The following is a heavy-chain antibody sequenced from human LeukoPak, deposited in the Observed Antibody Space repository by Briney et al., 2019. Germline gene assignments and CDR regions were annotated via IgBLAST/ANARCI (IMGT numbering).Heavy chain of an antibody. J-gene: IGHJ4*02. CDR3: AKLSEPHPYDSSGHYNRRDFDY. V-gene: IGHV3-30*18. CDR1: GFTFNTYG. D-gene: IGHD3-22*01. CDR2: ISYDGRNE. Sequence: PGRSLRLSCAASGFTFNTYGMHWVRQAPDKGLQWVAVISYDGRNEYYADSVKGRFTISRDNSKNTLYLQMNNLSAEDTAVYYCAKLSEPHPYDSSGHYNRRDFDYWGQGTLVTVSS.